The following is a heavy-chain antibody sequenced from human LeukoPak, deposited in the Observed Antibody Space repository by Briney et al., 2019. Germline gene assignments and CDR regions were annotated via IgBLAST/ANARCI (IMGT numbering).Heavy chain of an antibody. V-gene: IGHV3-23*01. J-gene: IGHJ6*03. D-gene: IGHD3-9*01. CDR2: ISGSGGST. CDR3: AKDGGEYYDILTGYYPRLYYMDV. CDR1: GGSISSSKYY. Sequence: ETLSLTCTVSGGSISSSKYYWGWIRQPPGKGLEWVSAISGSGGSTYYADSVKGRFTISRDNSKNTLYLQMNSLRAEDTAVYYCAKDGGEYYDILTGYYPRLYYMDVWGKGTTVTISS.